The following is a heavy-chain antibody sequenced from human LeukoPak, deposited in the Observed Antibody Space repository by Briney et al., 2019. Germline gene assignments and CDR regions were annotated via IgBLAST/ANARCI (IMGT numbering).Heavy chain of an antibody. CDR1: GFTVGSKY. CDR3: ARDLRQRNPFDY. Sequence: PGGSLRLSCAASGFTVGSKYMSWVRQAPGKGLEWVSVIYSGGSTYYADSVKGRFTISRDNSRDTLYLQMNSLRAEDTAMCYCARDLRQRNPFDYWGQGTLVTVSS. CDR2: IYSGGST. J-gene: IGHJ4*02. D-gene: IGHD1-14*01. V-gene: IGHV3-66*01.